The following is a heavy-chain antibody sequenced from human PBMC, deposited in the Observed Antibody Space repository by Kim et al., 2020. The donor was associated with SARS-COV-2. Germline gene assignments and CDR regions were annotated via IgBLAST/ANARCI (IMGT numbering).Heavy chain of an antibody. CDR3: AKCAYQLLWGAMIDY. D-gene: IGHD2-2*01. J-gene: IGHJ4*02. Sequence: DSVKGRFTISRDNAKNSLYLKMNSLRAEDTALYYCAKCAYQLLWGAMIDYWGQGTLVTVSS. V-gene: IGHV3-9*01.